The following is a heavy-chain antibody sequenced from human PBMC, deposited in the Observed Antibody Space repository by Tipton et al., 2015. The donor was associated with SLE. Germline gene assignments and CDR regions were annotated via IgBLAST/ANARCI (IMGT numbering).Heavy chain of an antibody. CDR1: GSFLTDHFY. CDR2: IHYSGYT. V-gene: IGHV4-31*03. Sequence: TLSLTCTVYGSFLTDHFYWVWIRQPPGRGLEWIGYIHYSGYTHYNPSLKSRVAISLDTSENQFSLKLTSVTAADTAIYYCARLGIVIVPAATYYYGMDVWGQGTTVTVSS. J-gene: IGHJ6*02. CDR3: ARLGIVIVPAATYYYGMDV. D-gene: IGHD2-2*01.